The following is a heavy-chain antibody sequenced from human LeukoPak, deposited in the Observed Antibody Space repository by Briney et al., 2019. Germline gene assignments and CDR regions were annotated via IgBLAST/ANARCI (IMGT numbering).Heavy chain of an antibody. D-gene: IGHD3-10*01. Sequence: GGPLRLSCAASGFTFSDYYMSWIRQAPGKGLEWVSYISSSSSYTNYADSVKGRFTISRDNAKNSLYLQMNSLRAEDTAVYYCARDVYYYGSGSYYYYGMDVWGQGTTVTVSS. J-gene: IGHJ6*02. V-gene: IGHV3-11*05. CDR2: ISSSSSYT. CDR1: GFTFSDYY. CDR3: ARDVYYYGSGSYYYYGMDV.